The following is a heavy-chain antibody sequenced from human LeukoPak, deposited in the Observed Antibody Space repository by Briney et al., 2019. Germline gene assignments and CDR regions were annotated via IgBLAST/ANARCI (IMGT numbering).Heavy chain of an antibody. CDR2: FYTSGST. CDR1: GGSISTYY. D-gene: IGHD6-6*01. J-gene: IGHJ4*02. Sequence: SETLSLTCTVSGGSISTYYWDWIRQPAGKGLEWIGRFYTSGSTNYNPSLKSRVTMSVDTSKNLFSLNLTSVTAADTAVYYCVGGSIVRSSSSPFDYWGQGTLVTVSS. V-gene: IGHV4-4*07. CDR3: VGGSIVRSSSSPFDY.